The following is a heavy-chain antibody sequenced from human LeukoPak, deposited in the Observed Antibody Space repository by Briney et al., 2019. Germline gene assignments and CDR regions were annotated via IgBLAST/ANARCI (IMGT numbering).Heavy chain of an antibody. CDR3: ARDNDYVWGSHLFDY. CDR2: ISSSGSTI. J-gene: IGHJ4*02. Sequence: GGSLRLSCAASGFTFSSYEMNWVRQAPGKGLEWVSYISSSGSTIYYADSVKGRFTISRDNAKNSLYLQMNSLRAEDTAVYYCARDNDYVWGSHLFDYWGQGTLVTVSS. D-gene: IGHD3-16*01. CDR1: GFTFSSYE. V-gene: IGHV3-48*03.